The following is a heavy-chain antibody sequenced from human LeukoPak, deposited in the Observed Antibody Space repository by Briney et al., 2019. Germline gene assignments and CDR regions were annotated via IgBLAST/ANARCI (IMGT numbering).Heavy chain of an antibody. D-gene: IGHD3-10*01. Sequence: SETLSLTCAVSGYSISSGYYWGWIRQPPGKGLEWIGSIYHSGSTYYNPSLKSRVTISVDTSKNQFSLKLSSVTAAETAVYYCARDGGPITMVRRATDYWGQGTLVTVSS. J-gene: IGHJ4*02. CDR2: IYHSGST. CDR1: GYSISSGYY. V-gene: IGHV4-38-2*02. CDR3: ARDGGPITMVRRATDY.